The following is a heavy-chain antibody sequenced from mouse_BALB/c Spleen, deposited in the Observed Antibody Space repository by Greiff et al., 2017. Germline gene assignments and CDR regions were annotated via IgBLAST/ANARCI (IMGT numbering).Heavy chain of an antibody. CDR3: TNLLRLRGDYAMDY. D-gene: IGHD1-2*01. CDR1: GYTFTSYW. J-gene: IGHJ4*01. CDR2: IYPGNSDT. Sequence: EVQLQQSGTVLARPGASVKMSCKASGYTFTSYWMHWVKQRPGQGLEWIGAIYPGNSDTSYNQKFKGKAKLTAVTSTSTAYMELSSLTNEDSAVYYCTNLLRLRGDYAMDYWGQGTSVTVSS. V-gene: IGHV1-5*01.